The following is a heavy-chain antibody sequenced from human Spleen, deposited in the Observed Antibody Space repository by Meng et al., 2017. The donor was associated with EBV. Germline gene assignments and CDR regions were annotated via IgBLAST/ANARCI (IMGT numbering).Heavy chain of an antibody. CDR2: IWHDGGNI. CDR3: AGAYSYGWLDP. CDR1: RLNVIGYG. J-gene: IGHJ5*02. V-gene: IGHV3-33*01. D-gene: IGHD5-24*01. Sequence: VGSVGGVLNAGKPRRPSWDGSRLNVIGYGMRGVRQAPGKGLEWVAVIWHDGGNIYYAESVRGRFAISRDTTKNAVFLQMNSLRVDDTAVYYCAGAYSYGWLDPWGQGTLVTVSS.